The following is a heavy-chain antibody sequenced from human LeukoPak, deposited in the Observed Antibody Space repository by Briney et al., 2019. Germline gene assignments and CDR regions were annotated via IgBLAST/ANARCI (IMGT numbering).Heavy chain of an antibody. CDR1: GFTFSSYS. CDR3: ARDIGSAVAGTSAFDI. CDR2: ISSSSSTI. J-gene: IGHJ3*02. V-gene: IGHV3-48*04. Sequence: PGGSLRLSCAASGFTFSSYSMNWVRQAPGRGLEWVSYISSSSSTIYYAGSVKGRFTISRDNAKNSLYLQMNSLRAEDTAVYYCARDIGSAVAGTSAFDIWGQGTMVTVSS. D-gene: IGHD6-19*01.